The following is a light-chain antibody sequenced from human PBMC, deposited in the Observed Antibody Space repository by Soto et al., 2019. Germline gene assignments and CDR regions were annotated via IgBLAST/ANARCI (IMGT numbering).Light chain of an antibody. CDR3: QQRNNPLT. J-gene: IGKJ4*01. V-gene: IGKV3-11*01. CDR1: QSVSSS. Sequence: EIVLTQSPATLSLSPEERATLSCRASQSVSSSLAWYQQKPGQAPRLLVYDASNRATGIPARFSGSGSGTDFTLTISSLEPEDFAVYYCQQRNNPLTFGGGTKVEIK. CDR2: DAS.